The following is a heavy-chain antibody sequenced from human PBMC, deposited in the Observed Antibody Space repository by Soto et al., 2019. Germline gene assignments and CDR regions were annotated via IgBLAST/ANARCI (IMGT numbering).Heavy chain of an antibody. CDR1: GYRVTGHY. Sequence: QVQLVPSGAEVKKPWAAVRLSCKASGYRVTGHYVHWVRQAPGQGREWMGWVNPDSGGTHYAQKFQGRVTMTRDTPISAAYMELSRLTSDDTAMYCSATDGGTALPGGFDPWGQGTLVIVSS. CDR3: ATDGGTALPGGFDP. V-gene: IGHV1-2*02. D-gene: IGHD6-19*01. J-gene: IGHJ5*02. CDR2: VNPDSGGT.